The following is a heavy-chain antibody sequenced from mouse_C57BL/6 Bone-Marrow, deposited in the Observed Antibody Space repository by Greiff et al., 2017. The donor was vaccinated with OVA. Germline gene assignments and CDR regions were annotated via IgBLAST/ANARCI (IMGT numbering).Heavy chain of an antibody. CDR3: ARLGYGYHWYVDV. CDR1: GYTFTSYG. CDR2: IYPRSGNT. J-gene: IGHJ1*03. Sequence: QVQLQQSGAELARPGASVKLSCKASGYTFTSYGISWVKQRTGQGLEWIGEIYPRSGNTYYNEKFKGKATLTADKSSSTAYMELRSLTSEDSAVNFCARLGYGYHWYVDVWGTGTTVTVSS. D-gene: IGHD2-2*01. V-gene: IGHV1-81*01.